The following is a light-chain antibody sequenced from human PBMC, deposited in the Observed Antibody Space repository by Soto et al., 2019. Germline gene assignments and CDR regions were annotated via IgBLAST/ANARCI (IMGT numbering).Light chain of an antibody. Sequence: QSVLTKPPSVSGAPGQRVTISCTGSGSNIGANYDVHWYQQLPGTAPKLLIFNDTNRPSGVPARFSESKSGTSVSLAITGLQPDDEADYYCQSYDTSVNGYVFGTGTKLTVL. CDR1: GSNIGANYD. J-gene: IGLJ1*01. V-gene: IGLV1-40*01. CDR3: QSYDTSVNGYV. CDR2: NDT.